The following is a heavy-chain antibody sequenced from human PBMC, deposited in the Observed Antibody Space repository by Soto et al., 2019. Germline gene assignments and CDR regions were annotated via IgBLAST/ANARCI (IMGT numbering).Heavy chain of an antibody. CDR1: GYTFTSYG. J-gene: IGHJ6*02. V-gene: IGHV1-18*01. CDR2: ISAYNGNA. D-gene: IGHD6-19*01. Sequence: ASVKVSCKASGYTFTSYGISWVRQAPGQGLEWMGWISAYNGNANYAQKLQGRVTMTTDTSTSTAYMELSSLRSEDTAVYYCARDEAVADHYYYGMDVWGQGTTVTVSS. CDR3: ARDEAVADHYYYGMDV.